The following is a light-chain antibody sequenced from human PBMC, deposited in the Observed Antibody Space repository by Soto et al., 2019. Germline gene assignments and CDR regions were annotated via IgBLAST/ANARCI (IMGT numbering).Light chain of an antibody. CDR1: NSDVGSYNL. CDR2: EGT. CDR3: CSYAGSTTLV. J-gene: IGLJ3*02. Sequence: QSVLTQPASVSGSPGQSITISCTGTNSDVGSYNLVSWYQQHPDKAPKLMIYEGTKRPSGVSNRFSGSKSGNTASLTISGLQAEDEADYYCCSYAGSTTLVFGGGTKLTVL. V-gene: IGLV2-23*01.